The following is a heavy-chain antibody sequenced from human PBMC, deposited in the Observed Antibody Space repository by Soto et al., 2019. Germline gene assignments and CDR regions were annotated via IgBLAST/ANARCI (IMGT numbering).Heavy chain of an antibody. CDR3: ARGGYSGYDFDY. J-gene: IGHJ4*02. CDR1: GYTFTSYY. Sequence: ASVKVSCKASGYTFTSYYMHWVRQAPGQGLEWMGIINPSGGSTSYAQQFQGRVTMTRDTSTSTAYMELSRLRSDDTAVYYCARGGYSGYDFDYWGQGTLVTVSS. V-gene: IGHV1-46*01. CDR2: INPSGGST. D-gene: IGHD5-12*01.